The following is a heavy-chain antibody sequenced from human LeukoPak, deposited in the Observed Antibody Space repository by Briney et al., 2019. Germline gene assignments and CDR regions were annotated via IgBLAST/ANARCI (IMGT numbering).Heavy chain of an antibody. V-gene: IGHV3-21*01. J-gene: IGHJ4*02. CDR3: ARDERRYCSDSSCYPGDY. CDR1: GSTFSSYA. D-gene: IGHD2-2*01. CDR2: ISRTSAYI. Sequence: GEPLRLSCAASGSTFSSYAMKWVRQAPGKGLEWVSAISRTSAYIYYSDSVKGRFTISRDNAKNSVYLQIDSLRAEGTAVYYCARDERRYCSDSSCYPGDYWGQGTLVTVSS.